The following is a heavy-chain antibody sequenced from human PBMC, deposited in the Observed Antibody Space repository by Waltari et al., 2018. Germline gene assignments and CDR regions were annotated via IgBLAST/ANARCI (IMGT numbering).Heavy chain of an antibody. CDR3: AKYYVILTGYSLDP. V-gene: IGHV4-30-4*01. CDR2: IYYSGST. Sequence: IRQPPGKGLEWIGYIYYSGSTYYNPSLKSRVTISVDTSKNQFSLKLSSVTAADTAVYYCAKYYVILTGYSLDPWGQGTLVTVSS. D-gene: IGHD3-9*01. J-gene: IGHJ5*02.